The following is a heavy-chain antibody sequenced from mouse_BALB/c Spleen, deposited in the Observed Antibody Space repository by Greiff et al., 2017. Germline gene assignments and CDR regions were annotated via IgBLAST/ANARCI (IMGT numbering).Heavy chain of an antibody. D-gene: IGHD1-1*01. V-gene: IGHV1-4*02. CDR1: GYTFTNYT. CDR2: INPSSGYT. Sequence: QVQLQQSAAELARPGASVRMSCKASGYTFTNYTMHWVKQRPGQGLEWIGYINPSSGYTEYNQKFKDKTTLTADKSSSTAYMQLSSLTSEDSAVYYCDDYGSSYDFDYWGQGTTLTVSS. CDR3: DDYGSSYDFDY. J-gene: IGHJ2*01.